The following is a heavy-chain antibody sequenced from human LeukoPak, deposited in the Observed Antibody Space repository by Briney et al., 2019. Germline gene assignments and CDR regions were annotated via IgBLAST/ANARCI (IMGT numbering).Heavy chain of an antibody. V-gene: IGHV4-61*01. D-gene: IGHD2-21*01. CDR3: ARGVWPSDY. CDR2: IYYIGST. Sequence: SETLSLTCSVSGGSITSSSYYWSWVRQPPGKGLQWLGYIYYIGSTNYNPSLKSRVTISLDTSKNQFSLNLSSVTAADTAVYYCARGVWPSDYWGQGTLVTVSS. CDR1: GGSITSSSYY. J-gene: IGHJ4*02.